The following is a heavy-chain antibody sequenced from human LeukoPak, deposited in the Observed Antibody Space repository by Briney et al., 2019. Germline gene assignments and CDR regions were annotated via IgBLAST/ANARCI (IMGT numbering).Heavy chain of an antibody. CDR1: GGSFSGYY. V-gene: IGHV4-34*01. D-gene: IGHD6-19*01. CDR2: IYHSGST. Sequence: SETLSLTCAVYGGSFSGYYWSWIRQPPGKGLEWIGEIYHSGSTNYNPSLESRVTISVGKSKNQFSLKLSSVTAADTAVYYCARAEKWLDHFDYWGQGTLVTVSS. J-gene: IGHJ4*02. CDR3: ARAEKWLDHFDY.